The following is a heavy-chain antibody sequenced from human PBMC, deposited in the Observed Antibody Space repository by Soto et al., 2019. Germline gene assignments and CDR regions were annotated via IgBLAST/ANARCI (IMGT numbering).Heavy chain of an antibody. Sequence: EVQLLESGGGWVQPGGSLRLSCAASGLNFSSYAMSWVRQAPGKGLEWVSGLSGSGGSAYYADSVKGPFTTSRDNSKNSLYLQMNSLRAEDTAVYYCAKGTAFCGGDCYGFYYYYYMDVWGKGTTVTVSS. CDR3: AKGTAFCGGDCYGFYYYYYMDV. CDR1: GLNFSSYA. J-gene: IGHJ6*03. CDR2: LSGSGGSA. D-gene: IGHD2-21*01. V-gene: IGHV3-23*01.